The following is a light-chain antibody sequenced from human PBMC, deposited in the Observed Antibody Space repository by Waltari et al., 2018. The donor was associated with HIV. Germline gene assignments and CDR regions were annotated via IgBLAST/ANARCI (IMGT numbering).Light chain of an antibody. V-gene: IGKV3-20*01. J-gene: IGKJ5*01. CDR2: GAL. CDR3: QQYGSSPPIT. CDR1: QSVSSSY. Sequence: EIVLTQSPGTLSLSPGERATLSCRASQSVSSSYLAWYKQKPGQAPRLLIYGALSRATGIPDRFSGSGSGTDFTLTISRLGPEDFAVYNCQQYGSSPPITFGQGTRLEIK.